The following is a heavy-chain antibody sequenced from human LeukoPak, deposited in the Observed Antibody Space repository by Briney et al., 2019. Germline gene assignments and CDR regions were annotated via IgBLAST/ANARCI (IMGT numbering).Heavy chain of an antibody. V-gene: IGHV3-48*03. CDR3: ARDLTMVRGLANYFYGMDV. CDR1: GFSFSSNE. J-gene: IGHJ6*02. Sequence: GGSLRLSCAASGFSFSSNELNWVRQAPGKGLEWLSYISTSGRTTYYADSVKGRFTISRDNAKNSLYLQMSSLRAEDTAVYYCARDLTMVRGLANYFYGMDVWGQGTTVIVSS. CDR2: ISTSGRTT. D-gene: IGHD3-10*01.